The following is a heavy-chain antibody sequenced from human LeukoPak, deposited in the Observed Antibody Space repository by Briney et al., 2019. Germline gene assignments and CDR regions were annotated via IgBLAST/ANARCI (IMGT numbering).Heavy chain of an antibody. Sequence: PSGTLSLTCAVSGGSISSSNWWSWVRQPPGKGLEWIGEIYHSGSTNYNPSLKSRVTISVDKSKNQFSLKLSSVTAADTAVYYCAREEVVERSYYFDYWGQGTLVTVSS. CDR2: IYHSGST. J-gene: IGHJ4*02. D-gene: IGHD1-1*01. CDR1: GGSISSSNW. V-gene: IGHV4-4*02. CDR3: AREEVVERSYYFDY.